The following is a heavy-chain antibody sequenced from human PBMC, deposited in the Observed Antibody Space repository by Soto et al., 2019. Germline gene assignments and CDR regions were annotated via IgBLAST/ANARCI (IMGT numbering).Heavy chain of an antibody. Sequence: SGPNAGEPTQTLTLTRTFSGFSLSTSGMCVSWIRQPPGKALEWLALIDWDDDKYYSTSLKTRLTISKDTSKNQVVLTMTNMDPVDTATYYCARTYSSSKVYWFDPWGQGTLVTVSS. D-gene: IGHD6-6*01. CDR2: IDWDDDK. V-gene: IGHV2-70*01. J-gene: IGHJ5*02. CDR1: GFSLSTSGMC. CDR3: ARTYSSSKVYWFDP.